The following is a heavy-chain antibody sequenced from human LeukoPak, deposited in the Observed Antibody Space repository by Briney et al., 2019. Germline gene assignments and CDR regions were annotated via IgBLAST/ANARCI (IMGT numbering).Heavy chain of an antibody. Sequence: SETLSLTCTVSGGSISNYYWSWIRQPPGKGLEWIGEINHSGSTNYNPSLKSRVTISVDTSKNQFSLKLSSVTAADTAVYYCASQMIGSWDAFDIWGQGTMVTVSS. CDR3: ASQMIGSWDAFDI. V-gene: IGHV4-34*01. J-gene: IGHJ3*02. CDR1: GGSISNYY. D-gene: IGHD3-10*01. CDR2: INHSGST.